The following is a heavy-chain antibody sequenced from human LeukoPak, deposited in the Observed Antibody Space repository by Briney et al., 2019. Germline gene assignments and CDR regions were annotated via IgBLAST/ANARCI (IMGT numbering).Heavy chain of an antibody. CDR3: ARVPGTTNYYYYYGMDV. CDR1: GFTFSSYS. CDR2: INSSSSYI. V-gene: IGHV3-21*01. J-gene: IGHJ6*02. Sequence: GGSLRLSCEASGFTFSSYSMNWVRQAPGKGLEWVSSINSSSSYIYYADSVKGRFTISRDNAKNSLYLQMNSLRAEDTAVYYCARVPGTTNYYYYYGMDVWGQGTTVTVSS. D-gene: IGHD1-7*01.